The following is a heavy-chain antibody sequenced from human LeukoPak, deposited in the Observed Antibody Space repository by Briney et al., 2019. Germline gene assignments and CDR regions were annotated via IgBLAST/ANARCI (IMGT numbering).Heavy chain of an antibody. J-gene: IGHJ4*02. Sequence: PGGSLRLSCAASGFTVSSSYMSWVRQAPGKGLEWVSIISSASTTYYADSVKGRFTISRDNSKNTVYLQVNSLRDEDTAVYYCARDLEAANRYYFDYWGQGTMVTVSS. D-gene: IGHD6-13*01. CDR1: GFTVSSSY. CDR2: ISSASTT. V-gene: IGHV3-66*01. CDR3: ARDLEAANRYYFDY.